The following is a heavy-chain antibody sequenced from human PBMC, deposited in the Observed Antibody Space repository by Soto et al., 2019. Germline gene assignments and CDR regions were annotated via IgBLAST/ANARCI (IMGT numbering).Heavy chain of an antibody. CDR3: AREIVTAGGNNYFDP. J-gene: IGHJ5*02. CDR2: VYHTGDT. Sequence: PSETLSLTCGVSCGTVASSHWWSWVRQSPGRGLEWIGNVYHTGDTNFNPSLQSRVTFSVDKSNNQFSLRLTSVTAADTAVYFCAREIVTAGGNNYFDPWGPGTLVTV. V-gene: IGHV4-4*02. D-gene: IGHD2-21*02. CDR1: CGTVASSHW.